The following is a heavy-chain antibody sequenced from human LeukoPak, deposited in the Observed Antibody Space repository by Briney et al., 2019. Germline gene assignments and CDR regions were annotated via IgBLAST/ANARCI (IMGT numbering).Heavy chain of an antibody. CDR3: ARGVEPLAANTLAY. J-gene: IGHJ4*02. D-gene: IGHD1-14*01. CDR2: LYSDGNT. V-gene: IGHV3-53*01. Sequence: GGSLRLSCAASGVTVITNDMTWVRQAPGKGLEWVAVLYSDGNTKYADSVQGRFTISRDNSKNTLYLEMNSLSPDDTAVYYCARGVEPLAANTLAYWGQGTLVTVSS. CDR1: GVTVITND.